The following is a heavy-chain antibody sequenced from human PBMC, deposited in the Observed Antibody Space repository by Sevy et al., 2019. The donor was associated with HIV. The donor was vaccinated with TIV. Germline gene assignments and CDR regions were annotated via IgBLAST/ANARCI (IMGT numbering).Heavy chain of an antibody. V-gene: IGHV3-53*01. CDR1: GFTVSSNY. CDR3: ARDGGDGYKHYYYGMDV. Sequence: GGSLRLSCAASGFTVSSNYMSWVRQAPGKGLEWGSVSYSGGRTYYADSVKGRFTISRDNSKNTLYLQMNSLRAEDTAGYCCARDGGDGYKHYYYGMDVWGQGTTVTVSS. J-gene: IGHJ6*02. CDR2: SYSGGRT. D-gene: IGHD2-21*01.